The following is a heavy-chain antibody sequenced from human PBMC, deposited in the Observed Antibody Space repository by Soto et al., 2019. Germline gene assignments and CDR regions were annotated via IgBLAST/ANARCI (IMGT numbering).Heavy chain of an antibody. V-gene: IGHV4-59*01. Sequence: SETLSLTCTVSGGSISSYYWSWIRQPPGKGLEWIGYIYYSGSTNYNPSLKSRVTISVDTSKNQFSLKLSSVTAADTAVYYCASGETAAGTFYFDYWGQGTLVTAPQ. J-gene: IGHJ4*02. CDR2: IYYSGST. D-gene: IGHD6-13*01. CDR1: GGSISSYY. CDR3: ASGETAAGTFYFDY.